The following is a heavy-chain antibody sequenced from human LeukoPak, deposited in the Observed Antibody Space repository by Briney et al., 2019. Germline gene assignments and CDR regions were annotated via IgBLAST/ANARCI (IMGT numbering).Heavy chain of an antibody. CDR1: GYTFTGYY. V-gene: IGHV1-2*02. Sequence: GASVKVSCKASGYTFTGYYMHWVRQAPGQGLEWMGWINPNSGGTNYAQKFQGRVTMTRDTSISTAYMELSGLRSDDTAVYYCARATILGYCSSTSCENWFDPWGQGTLVTVSS. CDR2: INPNSGGT. CDR3: ARATILGYCSSTSCENWFDP. D-gene: IGHD2-2*01. J-gene: IGHJ5*02.